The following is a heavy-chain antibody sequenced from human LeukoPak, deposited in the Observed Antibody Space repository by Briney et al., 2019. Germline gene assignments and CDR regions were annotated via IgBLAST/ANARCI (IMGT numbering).Heavy chain of an antibody. V-gene: IGHV4-59*08. D-gene: IGHD1-26*01. CDR3: ARLGEWELPAFDY. CDR2: IYYSGST. CDR1: GGSISSYY. Sequence: SETLSLTCTVPGGSISSYYWSWIRQPPGKGLEWIGYIYYSGSTNYNPSLKSRVTISVDTSKNQFSLKLSSVTAADTAVYYCARLGEWELPAFDYWGQGTLVTVSS. J-gene: IGHJ4*02.